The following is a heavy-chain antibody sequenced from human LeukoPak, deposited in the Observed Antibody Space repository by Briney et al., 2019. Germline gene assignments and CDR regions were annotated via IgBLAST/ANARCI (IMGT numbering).Heavy chain of an antibody. CDR2: ISGSGGST. D-gene: IGHD2-2*01. CDR1: GFTFSSYS. J-gene: IGHJ4*02. V-gene: IGHV3-23*01. Sequence: PGGSLRLSCAASGFTFSSYSMNWVRQAPGKGLEWVSAISGSGGSTYYADSVKGRFTISRDNSKNTLYLQMNSLRAGDTAVYYCAKITCSSTSCYLGYWGQGTLVTVSS. CDR3: AKITCSSTSCYLGY.